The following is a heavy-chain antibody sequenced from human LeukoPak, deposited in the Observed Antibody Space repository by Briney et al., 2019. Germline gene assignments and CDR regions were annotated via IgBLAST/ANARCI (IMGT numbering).Heavy chain of an antibody. CDR1: GGSFSGYY. D-gene: IGHD6-19*01. Sequence: SETLSLTCAVYGGSFSGYYWSWIRQPPGKGLEWIGEINHSGSTNYNPSLKSRVTISVDTSKNQFSLKLSSVTAADTAVYYCARGCREQWLGWYRGWVRYFDYWGQGTLVTVSS. J-gene: IGHJ4*02. V-gene: IGHV4-34*01. CDR2: INHSGST. CDR3: ARGCREQWLGWYRGWVRYFDY.